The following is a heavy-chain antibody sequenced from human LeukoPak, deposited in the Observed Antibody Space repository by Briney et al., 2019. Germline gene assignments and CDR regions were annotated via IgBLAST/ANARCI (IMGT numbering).Heavy chain of an antibody. V-gene: IGHV1-18*01. CDR2: ISVYNGNT. CDR3: ARAPRGTYWDYFDY. CDR1: GDTLGNYG. D-gene: IGHD1-26*01. Sequence: ASVKASCKADGDTLGNYGISWVRQAPGQGLEWMGWISVYNGNTKYAQKFRGRVTMTADTSTSTSYMELRSLTSDDTAVYYCARAPRGTYWDYFDYWGQGTLVTVSS. J-gene: IGHJ4*02.